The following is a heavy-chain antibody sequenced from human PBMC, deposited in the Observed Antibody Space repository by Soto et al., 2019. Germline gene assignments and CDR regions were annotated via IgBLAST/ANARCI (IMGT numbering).Heavy chain of an antibody. CDR2: IYYSGST. J-gene: IGHJ5*02. V-gene: IGHV4-30-4*01. Sequence: NPSETLSLTCTVSGGSISSGDYYWSWIRQPPGKGLEWIGYIYYSGSTYYNPSLKSRVTISVDTSKNQFSLKLSSVTAADRAVYYCAATRVTMALGWFGPWGQGTLVTVSS. D-gene: IGHD3-10*01. CDR1: GGSISSGDYY. CDR3: AATRVTMALGWFGP.